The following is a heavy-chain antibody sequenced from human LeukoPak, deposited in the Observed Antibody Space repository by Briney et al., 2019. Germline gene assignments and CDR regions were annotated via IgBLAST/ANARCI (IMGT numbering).Heavy chain of an antibody. CDR3: ARAPTTYYYDSSGYYHNAFDI. CDR1: GGSISSYY. Sequence: SETLSLTCTVSGGSISSYYWSWIRQPPGKGLEWIGYIYYSGSTNYNPFLKSRVTISVDTSKNQFSLKLSSVTAADTAVYYCARAPTTYYYDSSGYYHNAFDIWGQGTMVTVSS. V-gene: IGHV4-59*01. D-gene: IGHD3-22*01. J-gene: IGHJ3*02. CDR2: IYYSGST.